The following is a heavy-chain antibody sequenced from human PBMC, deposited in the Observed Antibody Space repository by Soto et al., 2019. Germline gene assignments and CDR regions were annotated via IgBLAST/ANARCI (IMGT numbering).Heavy chain of an antibody. CDR3: AKARPLNWFDP. J-gene: IGHJ5*02. Sequence: GGSLRLSCAASGFTFSSYAMHWVRQAPGKGLEWVAVISYDGSNKYYADSVKGRFTISRDNSKNTLYLQMNSLRAEDTAVYYCAKARPLNWFDPWGQGTLVTVPQ. CDR2: ISYDGSNK. CDR1: GFTFSSYA. V-gene: IGHV3-30-3*01.